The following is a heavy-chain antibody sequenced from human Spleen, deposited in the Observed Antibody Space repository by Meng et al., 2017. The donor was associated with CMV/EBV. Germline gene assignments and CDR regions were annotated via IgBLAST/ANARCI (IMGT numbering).Heavy chain of an antibody. CDR3: ARDAMVRGVVHLGGGMDV. CDR2: IYYSGST. CDR1: GGSISSYY. Sequence: SETLSLTCTVSGGSISSYYWSWIRQPPGKGLEWIGYIYYSGSTNYNPSLKSRVTISVDTSKNQFSLKLSSVTAADTAVYYCARDAMVRGVVHLGGGMDVWGQGTTVTVSS. D-gene: IGHD3-10*01. V-gene: IGHV4-59*01. J-gene: IGHJ6*02.